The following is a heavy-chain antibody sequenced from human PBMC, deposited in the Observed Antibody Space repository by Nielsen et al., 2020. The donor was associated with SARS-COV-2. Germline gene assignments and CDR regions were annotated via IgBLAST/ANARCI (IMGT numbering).Heavy chain of an antibody. Sequence: ASVKVSCKASGYTFTSYYMHWVRQAPGQGLEWMGIINPSGGSTSYAQKFQGRVTMTRDTSTSTVYMELSSLRSEDTAVYYCATGYYYDSSGYPHFDYWGQGTLVTVSS. CDR2: INPSGGST. J-gene: IGHJ4*02. V-gene: IGHV1-46*01. CDR1: GYTFTSYY. D-gene: IGHD3-22*01. CDR3: ATGYYYDSSGYPHFDY.